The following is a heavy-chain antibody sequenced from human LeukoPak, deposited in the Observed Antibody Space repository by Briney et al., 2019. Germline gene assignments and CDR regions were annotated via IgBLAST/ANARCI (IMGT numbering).Heavy chain of an antibody. CDR1: GGTFSSYA. CDR3: ARVPVAYGSGSYQQPHYYYYYYMDV. Sequence: SVNVSCKASGGTFSSYAISWVRQAPGQGLEWMGGIIPIFGTTNYAQKFQGRVPITADESTSTAYMELSSLRSEDTAVYYCARVPVAYGSGSYQQPHYYYYYYMDVWGKGTTVTISS. V-gene: IGHV1-69*13. D-gene: IGHD3-10*01. J-gene: IGHJ6*03. CDR2: IIPIFGTT.